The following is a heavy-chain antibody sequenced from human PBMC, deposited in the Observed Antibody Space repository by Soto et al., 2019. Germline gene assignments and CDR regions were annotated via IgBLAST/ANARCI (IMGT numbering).Heavy chain of an antibody. Sequence: QVQLVESGGGVVHPERSLRLSCSASEFTFSSYAMHWVRQAPGKGLEWVAGISYDGGHKFYGDSVRGRFTISRDSSKTTVFLQMNSLRPEDTAAYYCARVKTDYSNPRGPFFFYGMDVLGQGTTVTVSS. CDR1: EFTFSSYA. CDR2: ISYDGGHK. CDR3: ARVKTDYSNPRGPFFFYGMDV. J-gene: IGHJ6*02. V-gene: IGHV3-30-3*01. D-gene: IGHD4-4*01.